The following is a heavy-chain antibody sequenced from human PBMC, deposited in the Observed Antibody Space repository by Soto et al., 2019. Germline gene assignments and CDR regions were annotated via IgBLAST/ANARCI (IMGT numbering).Heavy chain of an antibody. J-gene: IGHJ4*02. Sequence: SETLSLTCTVSGDSVNSGSYYWSWIRQPPGRGLEWIGYIYYNGITNYNPSLKSRLTISVDTSKNQFSLKLSSVTAADSAVYYCARGLISGSHYSGGWYYFDSWGQGTQVT. CDR1: GDSVNSGSYY. CDR2: IYYNGIT. CDR3: ARGLISGSHYSGGWYYFDS. D-gene: IGHD1-26*01. V-gene: IGHV4-61*01.